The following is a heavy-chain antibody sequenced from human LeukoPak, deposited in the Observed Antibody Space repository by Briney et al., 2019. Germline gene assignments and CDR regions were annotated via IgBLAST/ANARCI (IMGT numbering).Heavy chain of an antibody. V-gene: IGHV3-21*01. CDR1: GFSFSSYT. D-gene: IGHD3-16*01. CDR3: ARVINIDY. CDR2: VSSSSSYI. J-gene: IGHJ4*02. Sequence: GASLRLSCAASGFSFSSYTMNWVRQAPGKGLEWVSSVSSSSSYIYYADSVKGRFTISRDNAKNSLYLQMNSLRAEDTAVYYCARVINIDYWGQGTLVSDSS.